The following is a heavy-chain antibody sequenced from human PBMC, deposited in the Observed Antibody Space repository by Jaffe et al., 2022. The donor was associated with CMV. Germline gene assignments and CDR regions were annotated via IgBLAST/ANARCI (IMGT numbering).Heavy chain of an antibody. CDR2: IDPSDSYT. CDR3: ASDILGYCSGGSCYDY. Sequence: EVQLVQSGAEVKKPGESLRISCKGSGYSFTSYWISWVRQMPGKGLEWMGRIDPSDSYTNYSPSFQGHVTISADKSISTAYLQWSSLKASDTAMYYCASDILGYCSGGSCYDYWGQGTLVTVSS. V-gene: IGHV5-10-1*03. D-gene: IGHD2-15*01. CDR1: GYSFTSYW. J-gene: IGHJ4*02.